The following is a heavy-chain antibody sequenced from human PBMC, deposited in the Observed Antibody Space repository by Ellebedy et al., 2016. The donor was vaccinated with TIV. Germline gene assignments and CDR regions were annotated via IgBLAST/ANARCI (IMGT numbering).Heavy chain of an antibody. Sequence: KVSCKGSGYSFTSYWISWVRQMPGKGLEWMGIINPAESDTRSSPSFLGQVTISDDKSISTAYLQWRSLKASDTAMYYCARQREYPLDYWGQGTLVTVSS. CDR3: ARQREYPLDY. CDR2: INPAESDT. J-gene: IGHJ4*02. V-gene: IGHV5-51*01. D-gene: IGHD2-2*01. CDR1: GYSFTSYW.